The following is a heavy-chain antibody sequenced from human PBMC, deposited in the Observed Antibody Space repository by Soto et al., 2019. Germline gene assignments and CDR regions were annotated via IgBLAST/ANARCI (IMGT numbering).Heavy chain of an antibody. CDR3: VTDAQNSEWLTLGY. D-gene: IGHD3-9*01. J-gene: IGHJ4*02. V-gene: IGHV3-7*01. CDR1: GFTFRNDW. Sequence: PGGSLRLSCAASGFTFRNDWMSWVRQAAGRGLEWVANTNRDGSQAYYVDSVKGRFTISRDNAKNSIYLQMDSLRADDTAVYYCVTDAQNSEWLTLGYWGQGTLVTVSS. CDR2: TNRDGSQA.